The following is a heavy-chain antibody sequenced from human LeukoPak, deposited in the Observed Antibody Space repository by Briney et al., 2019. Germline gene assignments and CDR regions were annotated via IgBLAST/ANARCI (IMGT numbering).Heavy chain of an antibody. J-gene: IGHJ5*02. V-gene: IGHV3-7*03. CDR2: IKKDGSEK. D-gene: IGHD3-3*01. CDR1: GFTFSSYW. CDR3: ARDSRFLEWPYWFDP. Sequence: GGSLRLSCAASGFTFSSYWMSWVRQAPGKGLEWVANIKKDGSEKYYVDSVKGRFTISRDNAKNSLYLQMNSLRAEDTALYYCARDSRFLEWPYWFDPWGQGTLVTVSS.